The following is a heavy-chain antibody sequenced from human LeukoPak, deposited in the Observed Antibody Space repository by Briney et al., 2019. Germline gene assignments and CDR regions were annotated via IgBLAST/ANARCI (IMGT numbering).Heavy chain of an antibody. CDR1: GFTFSSYG. Sequence: GGSLRLSCAASGFTFSSYGMHWVRQAPGKGLEWVAVISYDGSNKYYADSVKGRFTISRDNSKNTLYLQMNSLRAEDTAVYYCARNDFWSGYIDYWGQGTLVTVSS. D-gene: IGHD3-3*01. CDR3: ARNDFWSGYIDY. V-gene: IGHV3-30*03. CDR2: ISYDGSNK. J-gene: IGHJ4*02.